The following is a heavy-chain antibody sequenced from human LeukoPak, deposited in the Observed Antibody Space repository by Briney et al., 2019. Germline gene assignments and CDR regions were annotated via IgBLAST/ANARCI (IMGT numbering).Heavy chain of an antibody. CDR2: INPNSGGT. Sequence: ASVKVSCKASGYTFTGYYMHWVRQAPGQGLEWMGWINPNSGGTNYAQKFQGRVTMTRDTSISTAYMELSRLRSDDTAVYYCARGFTMVRETIWFDPWGQGTLVTVSS. J-gene: IGHJ5*02. V-gene: IGHV1-2*02. D-gene: IGHD3-10*01. CDR1: GYTFTGYY. CDR3: ARGFTMVRETIWFDP.